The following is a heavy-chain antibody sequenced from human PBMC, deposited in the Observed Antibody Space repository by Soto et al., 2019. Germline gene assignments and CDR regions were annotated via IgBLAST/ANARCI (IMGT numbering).Heavy chain of an antibody. CDR3: ARGRAAILGLNLYFDY. CDR1: GFTFSSYS. J-gene: IGHJ4*02. CDR2: ISSSSSTI. Sequence: EVQLVESGGGLVQPGGSLRLSCAASGFTFSSYSMNWVRQAPGKGLEWVSYISSSSSTIYYADSVKGRFTISRDNAKNSLSLQMNSLRAEDTAVYYCARGRAAILGLNLYFDYWGQGTLVTVSS. D-gene: IGHD2-2*01. V-gene: IGHV3-48*01.